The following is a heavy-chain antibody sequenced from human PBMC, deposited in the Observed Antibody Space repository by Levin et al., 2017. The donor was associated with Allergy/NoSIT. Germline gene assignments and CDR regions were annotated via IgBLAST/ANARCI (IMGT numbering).Heavy chain of an antibody. CDR2: INTNTGNP. Sequence: GESLKISCKASGYTFTSYAMNWVRQAPGQGLEWMGWINTNTGNPTYAQGFTGRFVFSLDTSASTAYLQITSLKAEDTAVYYCARGRGSLEVVEIIAFNYFDYWGQGTLVTFSS. CDR3: ARGRGSLEVVEIIAFNYFDY. V-gene: IGHV7-4-1*02. J-gene: IGHJ4*02. CDR1: GYTFTSYA. D-gene: IGHD2-15*01.